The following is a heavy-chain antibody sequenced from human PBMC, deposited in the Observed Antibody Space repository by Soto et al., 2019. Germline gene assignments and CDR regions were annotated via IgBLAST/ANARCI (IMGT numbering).Heavy chain of an antibody. CDR2: ISGSGGST. CDR1: GFTFSSYA. D-gene: IGHD3-3*01. CDR3: AIDGDFWSGYSIYFDY. J-gene: IGHJ4*02. Sequence: EVQLLESGGGLVQPGGSLRLSCAASGFTFSSYAMSWVRQAPGKGLEWVSAISGSGGSTYYADSVKGRFTISRDNSKNTLYLQMNSLRAEDTAVYYCAIDGDFWSGYSIYFDYWGQGTLVTVSS. V-gene: IGHV3-23*01.